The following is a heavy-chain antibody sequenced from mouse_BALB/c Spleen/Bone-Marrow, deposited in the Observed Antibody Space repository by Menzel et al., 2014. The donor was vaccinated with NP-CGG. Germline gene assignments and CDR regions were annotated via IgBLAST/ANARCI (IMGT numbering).Heavy chain of an antibody. D-gene: IGHD1-1*01. CDR2: ICSGGSYT. V-gene: IGHV5-9-3*01. CDR3: ARHITTVVADY. CDR1: GFTFSSYA. Sequence: DVKLVESGGGLVKPGGSLKLSCAASGFTFSSYAMSWVRQTPEKRLEWVATICSGGSYTYYPDSVKGRFTISRDNAKNTLYLQMSSLRSEDTAMYYCARHITTVVADYWGQGTTLTVPS. J-gene: IGHJ2*01.